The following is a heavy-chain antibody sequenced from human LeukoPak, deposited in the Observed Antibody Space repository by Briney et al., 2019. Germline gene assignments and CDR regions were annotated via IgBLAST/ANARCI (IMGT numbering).Heavy chain of an antibody. V-gene: IGHV1-58*01. Sequence: GASVKVSCKASGFTFTSSAVQWVRQARGQRLEWIGWIVVGSGNTNYAQKFQERVTITRDMSTSTAYMELSSLRSEDTAVHYCAADQGYSSGWDYYYYGMDVWGQGTTVTVSS. CDR3: AADQGYSSGWDYYYYGMDV. D-gene: IGHD6-19*01. J-gene: IGHJ6*02. CDR1: GFTFTSSA. CDR2: IVVGSGNT.